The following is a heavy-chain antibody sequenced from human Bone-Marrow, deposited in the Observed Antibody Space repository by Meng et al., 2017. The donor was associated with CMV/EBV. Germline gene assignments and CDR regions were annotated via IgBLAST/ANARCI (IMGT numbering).Heavy chain of an antibody. CDR2: IIPILGIA. Sequence: SVKVSCKASGGTFSSYAISWVRQAPGQGLEWMGGIIPILGIANYAQKFQGRVTITADKSTSTAHMELSSLRSEDTAVYYCASRVWGVLYYYGMDVWGEGTTVTVSS. J-gene: IGHJ6*01. D-gene: IGHD3-10*01. V-gene: IGHV1-69*10. CDR3: ASRVWGVLYYYGMDV. CDR1: GGTFSSYA.